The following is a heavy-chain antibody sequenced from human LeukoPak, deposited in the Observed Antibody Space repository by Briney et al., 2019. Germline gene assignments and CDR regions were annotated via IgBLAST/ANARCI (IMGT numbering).Heavy chain of an antibody. J-gene: IGHJ4*02. CDR1: GYNFTNYW. V-gene: IGHV5-51*01. Sequence: GESLKISCKGSGYNFTNYWIGWVRQMPGKGLEWMGTIYPGDSDTRCSPSFQGQVTISADKSISTAYLQWSSLKASDTAMYYCARPRQSDSSGYYWWGQGSLVTVSS. CDR3: ARPRQSDSSGYYW. CDR2: IYPGDSDT. D-gene: IGHD3-22*01.